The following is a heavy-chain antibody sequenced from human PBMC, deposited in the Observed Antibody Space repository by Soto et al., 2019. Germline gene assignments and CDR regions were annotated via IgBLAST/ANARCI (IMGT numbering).Heavy chain of an antibody. CDR2: ISGSGST. D-gene: IGHD3-10*01. Sequence: GGSLRLSCAASGFTFSTYAMTRVRQAPGKGLAWLSSISGSGSTYYADSVKGRFTISRDNSKNTLYLQMNSLRAEDTAVYYCAKVISTSGSSLWGRGTLVTVSS. CDR1: GFTFSTYA. J-gene: IGHJ4*02. CDR3: AKVISTSGSSL. V-gene: IGHV3-23*01.